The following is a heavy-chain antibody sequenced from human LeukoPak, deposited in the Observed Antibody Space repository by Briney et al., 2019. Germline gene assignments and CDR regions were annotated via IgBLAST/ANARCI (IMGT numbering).Heavy chain of an antibody. V-gene: IGHV3-23*01. Sequence: GGSLRLSCAASGFIFSSYGMSWVRQAPGKGLEWVSAISGSGGSTYYADSVKGRFTISRDNSKNTLYLQMNSLRAEDTAVYYCARITMSRFDPWGQGTLVTVS. J-gene: IGHJ5*02. D-gene: IGHD3-10*02. CDR2: ISGSGGST. CDR1: GFIFSSYG. CDR3: ARITMSRFDP.